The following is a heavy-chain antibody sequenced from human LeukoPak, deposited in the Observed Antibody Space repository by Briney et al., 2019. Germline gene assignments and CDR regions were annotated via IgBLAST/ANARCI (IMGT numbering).Heavy chain of an antibody. Sequence: GASVNVSCKASGYTFTSHGISWVRQAPGQGLEWMGWINPYTANTNYAQKLQGRVTMTTDTSTSTAYMELRSLRSDDTAVYYCARGAGGASAENWFDPWGQGTLVTVSS. V-gene: IGHV1-18*01. CDR1: GYTFTSHG. D-gene: IGHD6-13*01. CDR3: ARGAGGASAENWFDP. CDR2: INPYTANT. J-gene: IGHJ5*02.